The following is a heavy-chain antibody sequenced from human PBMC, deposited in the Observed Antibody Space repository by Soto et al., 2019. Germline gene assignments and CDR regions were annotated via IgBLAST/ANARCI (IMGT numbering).Heavy chain of an antibody. CDR1: GFSLTTSGVG. D-gene: IGHD3-3*01. V-gene: IGHV2-5*02. J-gene: IGHJ4*02. CDR3: AHRVLRTVFGLVTTTAIYFDF. Sequence: QITLNESGPTVVRPTETLTLTCRFSGFSLTTSGVGVGWIRQSPGKAPEWLALIYWDDDKRYSASLKSRLTITQDTSKNQVVLTESDLDPTDTATYYCAHRVLRTVFGLVTTTAIYFDFWGQGTPVAVSS. CDR2: IYWDDDK.